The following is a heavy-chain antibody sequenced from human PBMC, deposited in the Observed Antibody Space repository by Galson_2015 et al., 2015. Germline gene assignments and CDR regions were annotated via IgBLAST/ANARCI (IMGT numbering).Heavy chain of an antibody. Sequence: PALVKPTQTLTLTCTLSGFSLSTSGMCVSWVRQPPGKALEWLARIDWDDDKYYSTSLKTRLTISKDTSKNQVVLTMTNMDPVDTATYYCARCSWSLHLYYYYMDVWGKGTTVTVSS. J-gene: IGHJ6*03. CDR3: ARCSWSLHLYYYYMDV. D-gene: IGHD6-6*01. CDR1: GFSLSTSGMC. CDR2: IDWDDDK. V-gene: IGHV2-70*11.